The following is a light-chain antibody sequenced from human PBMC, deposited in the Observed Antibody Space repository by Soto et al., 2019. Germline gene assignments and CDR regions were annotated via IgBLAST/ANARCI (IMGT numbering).Light chain of an antibody. CDR3: QQYYSGPIT. J-gene: IGKJ4*01. CDR1: QSLLSSADNKNY. Sequence: DIVMTQSPDSLAVSLGERATINCKSSQSLLSSADNKNYLAWYQQKSGQPPKLLIYGASTRLSGVPDRISGSGSGTNFTLTISSLQAEDVAIYSCQQYYSGPITFGGGTKVEIK. V-gene: IGKV4-1*01. CDR2: GAS.